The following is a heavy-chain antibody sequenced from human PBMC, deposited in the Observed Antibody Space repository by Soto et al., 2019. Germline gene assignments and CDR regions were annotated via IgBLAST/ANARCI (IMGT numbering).Heavy chain of an antibody. CDR3: VRSPGDFRYGLDV. CDR1: GYSFTDYY. J-gene: IGHJ6*02. D-gene: IGHD2-21*02. V-gene: IGHV1-2*04. Sequence: QVQLVQSGAEVRKPGASVKVSCKASGYSFTDYYIHWVRQAPGQGLEWLGWINPNTGVTHFAQKFQGWVTMTRDPSISTAYMELNRLTSDDTAVYYCVRSPGDFRYGLDVWGQGTTVTVSS. CDR2: INPNTGVT.